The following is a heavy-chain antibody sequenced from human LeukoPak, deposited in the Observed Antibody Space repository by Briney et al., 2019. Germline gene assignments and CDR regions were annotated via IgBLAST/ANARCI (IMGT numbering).Heavy chain of an antibody. CDR3: ARHPDDYVWGSYRPNWFDP. CDR1: GGSISSSSYY. D-gene: IGHD3-16*02. CDR2: TYYSGST. J-gene: IGHJ5*02. V-gene: IGHV4-39*01. Sequence: PSETLSLTCTVSGGSISSSSYYWGWIRQPPGKGLEWIGSTYYSGSTYYNPSLKSRVTISVDTSKDQFSLKLSSVTAADTAVYYCARHPDDYVWGSYRPNWFDPWGQGTLVTVSS.